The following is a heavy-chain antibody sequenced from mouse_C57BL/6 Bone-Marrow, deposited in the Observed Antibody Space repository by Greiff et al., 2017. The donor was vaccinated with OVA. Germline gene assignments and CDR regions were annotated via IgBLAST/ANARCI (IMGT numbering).Heavy chain of an antibody. CDR1: GFTFSSYA. Sequence: DVKLVESGGGLVKPGGSLKLSCAASGFTFSSYAMSWVRQTPEKRLEWVATISDGGSYTYYPDNVKGRFPISRDNDKNNLYLQMSHLKSEDTAMYYCASDQLTGTRGYYFDYWGRGTTLTVSS. J-gene: IGHJ2*01. D-gene: IGHD4-1*01. CDR2: ISDGGSYT. CDR3: ASDQLTGTRGYYFDY. V-gene: IGHV5-4*03.